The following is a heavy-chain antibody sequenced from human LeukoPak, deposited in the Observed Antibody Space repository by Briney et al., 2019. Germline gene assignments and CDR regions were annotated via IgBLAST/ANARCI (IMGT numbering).Heavy chain of an antibody. CDR1: GDSIGSYY. Sequence: SETLSLTCTVSGDSIGSYYWTWIRQPPGKGLEWIGNILISGSTNYTPSLKSRVTLSVDTSENQFPLKLSSVTAADTALYHCARLRLGFRPYNSRLGNYYYGLDVWGQGTTVTVSS. J-gene: IGHJ6*02. CDR2: ILISGST. V-gene: IGHV4-4*09. CDR3: ARLRLGFRPYNSRLGNYYYGLDV. D-gene: IGHD3-22*01.